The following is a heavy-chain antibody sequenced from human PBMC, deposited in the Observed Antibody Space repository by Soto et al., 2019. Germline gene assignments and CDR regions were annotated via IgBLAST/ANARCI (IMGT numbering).Heavy chain of an antibody. CDR1: GYTVTNYG. Sequence: GASVKVSCKASGYTVTNYGLSWVRQAPGQGLEWMGWISAYNDNTIYAQKFQGRVTMTRDTSTSTAYMELSSLRSEDTAVYYCARGGSLYWYFDLWGRGTLVTVSS. D-gene: IGHD1-26*01. CDR2: ISAYNDNT. CDR3: ARGGSLYWYFDL. J-gene: IGHJ2*01. V-gene: IGHV1-18*01.